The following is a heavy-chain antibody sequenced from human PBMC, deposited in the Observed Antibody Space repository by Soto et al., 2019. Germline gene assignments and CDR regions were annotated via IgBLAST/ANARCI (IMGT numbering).Heavy chain of an antibody. CDR1: GFTFDDYA. CDR3: AKTLKEEGYYYYGLVA. Sequence: DVQLVESGGGLVQPGRSLRLSCAASGFTFDDYAMHWVRQAPGKGLEWVSGISWNSATIGYADSVKGRITVSRDNVKNSLYLQMNSLRTEDTALYYCAKTLKEEGYYYYGLVAWGQGTTVSVSS. V-gene: IGHV3-9*01. J-gene: IGHJ6*02. CDR2: ISWNSATI.